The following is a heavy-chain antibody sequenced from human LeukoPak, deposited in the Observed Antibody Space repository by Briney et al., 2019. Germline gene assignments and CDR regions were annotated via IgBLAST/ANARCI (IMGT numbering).Heavy chain of an antibody. CDR1: GFTFDDYA. J-gene: IGHJ3*02. V-gene: IGHV3-9*01. CDR3: ARDLDGAVAFDI. CDR2: ISWNSGSI. D-gene: IGHD1-1*01. Sequence: GRSLRLSCAASGFTFDDYAIHWVRQAPGKGLEWVSGISWNSGSIGYADSVKGRFTISRDNAKNSLYLLMNSLRAEDTAVYYCARDLDGAVAFDIWGQGTMVTVSS.